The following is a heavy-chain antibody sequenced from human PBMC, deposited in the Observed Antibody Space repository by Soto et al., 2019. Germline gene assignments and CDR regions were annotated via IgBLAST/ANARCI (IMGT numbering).Heavy chain of an antibody. V-gene: IGHV1-46*03. D-gene: IGHD4-17*01. CDR3: ARASTVTTSNWYFDL. CDR1: GYTFISYY. J-gene: IGHJ2*01. Sequence: QVQLVQSGAEVKKPGASVKVSCKASGYTFISYYMHWVRQAPGQGLEWMGIINPSGGSTSYAQKFQDRVTMTRDTSTRTVYMELSSLRSEDTAVSYCARASTVTTSNWYFDLWGRGTLVTVSS. CDR2: INPSGGST.